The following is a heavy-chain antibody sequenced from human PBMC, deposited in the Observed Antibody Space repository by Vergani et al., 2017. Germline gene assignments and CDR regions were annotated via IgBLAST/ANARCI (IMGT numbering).Heavy chain of an antibody. CDR1: DSSIMTNPY. CDR2: IHHSGDT. V-gene: IGHV4-38-2*01. J-gene: IGHJ5*02. CDR3: ARHSTVEWLVKLGWIDP. D-gene: IGHD6-19*01. Sequence: QVQLQESGPGLVKPSETLTLTCDVSDSSIMTNPYWGWFRQSPGKGLEWIGCIHHSGDTHYNSSLKSRVTISVDTSKNQFSLKVSSVTAADTAVYFCARHSTVEWLVKLGWIDPWGQGILVTVSS.